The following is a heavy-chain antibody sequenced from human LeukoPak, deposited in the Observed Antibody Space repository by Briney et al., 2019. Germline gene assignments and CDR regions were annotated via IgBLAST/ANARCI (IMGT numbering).Heavy chain of an antibody. V-gene: IGHV3-23*01. CDR2: IGAGSGAIT. D-gene: IGHD3-10*01. Sequence: GGSLRLSCAASGFTFSSYAMRWVRQAPGKGLEWVSAIGAGSGAITIYADSVKGRFTISRDNSKNTLYLQMNSLRGEDTAVYYCAKNYDSGRGVPYGMDVWAKGPRSPSP. CDR1: GFTFSSYA. CDR3: AKNYDSGRGVPYGMDV. J-gene: IGHJ6*02.